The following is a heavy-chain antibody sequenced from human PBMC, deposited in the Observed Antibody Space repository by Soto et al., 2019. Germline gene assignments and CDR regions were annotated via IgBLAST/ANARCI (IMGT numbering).Heavy chain of an antibody. CDR1: GGSISSGGYY. V-gene: IGHV4-31*03. CDR3: ARNPPGLGYINFDY. D-gene: IGHD3-16*02. CDR2: IYYSGST. Sequence: SETLSLTCTVSGGSISSGGYYWSWIRQHPGKGLEWIGYIYYSGSTYYNPSLKSRVTISVDTSKNQFSLKLSSVTAADTAVYYCARNPPGLGYINFDYWGQGTLVTVSS. J-gene: IGHJ4*02.